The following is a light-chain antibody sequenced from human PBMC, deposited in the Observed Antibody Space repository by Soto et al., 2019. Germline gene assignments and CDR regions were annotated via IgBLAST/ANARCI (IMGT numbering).Light chain of an antibody. CDR1: SSNIGNNY. V-gene: IGLV1-51*01. J-gene: IGLJ1*01. Sequence: QSVLTQPPSVSAAPGQKVTISCSGSSSNIGNNYVSWYQQLPGTAPKLLIYDNNKRPSGIPDRFSGSKSGTSATLGITGLQTGDEADYYCRKWDSRLSAYVFGTGTKVTVL. CDR2: DNN. CDR3: RKWDSRLSAYV.